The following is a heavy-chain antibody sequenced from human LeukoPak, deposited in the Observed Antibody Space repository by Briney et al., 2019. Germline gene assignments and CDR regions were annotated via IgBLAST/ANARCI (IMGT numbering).Heavy chain of an antibody. CDR2: IRGDGTGK. CDR1: GFTYSHYG. Sequence: GRSLRLTCAGSGFTYSHYGLHWVRQAPGKGLDWMGVIRGDGTGKYYSDEVKCRFTIYSDNFTHTLHLQMNSLRGEDTDVYSCERDAERGFDYSNSPKYWGQGTLVTVSS. CDR3: ERDAERGFDYSNSPKY. D-gene: IGHD4-11*01. J-gene: IGHJ4*02. V-gene: IGHV3-33*08.